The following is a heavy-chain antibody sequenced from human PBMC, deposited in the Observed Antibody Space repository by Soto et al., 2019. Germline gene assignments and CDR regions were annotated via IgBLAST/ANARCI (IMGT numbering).Heavy chain of an antibody. CDR2: IYYSGST. CDR1: GGSISSGGYY. V-gene: IGHV4-31*03. CDR3: AKGAAAGRSESWFDP. D-gene: IGHD6-13*01. J-gene: IGHJ5*02. Sequence: SETLSLTCTVSGGSISSGGYYWSWIRQHPGKGLEWIGYIYYSGSTYYNPSLKSRVTISVDTSKNQFSLKLSSVTAADTAVYYCAKGAAAGRSESWFDPWGQGTLVTVSS.